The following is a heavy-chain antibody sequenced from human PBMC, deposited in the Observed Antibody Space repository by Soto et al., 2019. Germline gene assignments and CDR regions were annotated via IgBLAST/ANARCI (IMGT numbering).Heavy chain of an antibody. CDR2: IYYSGST. D-gene: IGHD3-3*01. CDR3: ARRSGYCYYGMDV. V-gene: IGHV4-30-4*01. Sequence: SETLSLTCTVSGGSISSGDYYWSWIRQPPGKGLEWIGYIYYSGSTYYNPSLKSRVTISVDTSKNQFSLKLSSVTAADTAVYYCARRSGYCYYGMDVWGQGTTVTVSS. J-gene: IGHJ6*02. CDR1: GGSISSGDYY.